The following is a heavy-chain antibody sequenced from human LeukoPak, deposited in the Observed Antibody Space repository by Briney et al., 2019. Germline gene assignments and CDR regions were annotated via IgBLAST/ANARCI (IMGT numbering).Heavy chain of an antibody. CDR3: ARCQYSYDNSGYRPFYYYYYMDV. D-gene: IGHD3-22*01. CDR2: IIPIFGTA. Sequence: SVKVSCKASGGTFSSYDISGVRQAPGQGVEGMGGIIPIFGTANYAQKFQGRVTITADESTSTAYMELTSPRSEDSAVYYCARCQYSYDNSGYRPFYYYYYMDVWGKGTTVTVSS. V-gene: IGHV1-69*13. J-gene: IGHJ6*03. CDR1: GGTFSSYD.